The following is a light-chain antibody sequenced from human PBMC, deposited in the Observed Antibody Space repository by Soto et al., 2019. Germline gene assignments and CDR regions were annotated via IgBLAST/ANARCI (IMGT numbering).Light chain of an antibody. CDR2: GAS. CDR3: QQYNNWPRT. V-gene: IGKV3-15*01. Sequence: EFVLTQSPGTLSLSPGERATLSCRASQSVSSAYLAWYQQKPGQAPRLLIYGASTRATDIPARFSGSGSGTEFTLTISSLQSEDFAVYYCQQYNNWPRTFGQGTKVDIK. CDR1: QSVSSAY. J-gene: IGKJ1*01.